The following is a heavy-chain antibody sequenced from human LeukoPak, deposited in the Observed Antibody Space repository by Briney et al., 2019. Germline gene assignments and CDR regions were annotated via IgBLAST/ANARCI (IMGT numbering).Heavy chain of an antibody. CDR2: ISYDGSNK. D-gene: IGHD2-15*01. CDR3: AKELHHYYYGMDV. Sequence: GGSLRLSCAASGFTFRNHGMHWVRQAPGKGLEWVAVISYDGSNKYYADSVKGRFTISRDNSKNTLYLQMNSLRAEDTAVYYCAKELHHYYYGMDVWGQGTTVTVSS. V-gene: IGHV3-30*18. J-gene: IGHJ6*02. CDR1: GFTFRNHG.